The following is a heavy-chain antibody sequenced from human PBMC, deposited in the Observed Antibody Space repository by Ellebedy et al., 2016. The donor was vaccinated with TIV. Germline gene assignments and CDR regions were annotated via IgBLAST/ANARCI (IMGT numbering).Heavy chain of an antibody. Sequence: SETLSLTXAVYGGSFSGYYWSWIRQPPGKGLEWIGEINHSGSTNYNPSLKSRVTISVDTSKNQFSLKLSSVTAADTAVYYCARGEWGTHYYYYMDVWGKGTTVTVSS. D-gene: IGHD1-26*01. CDR2: INHSGST. CDR3: ARGEWGTHYYYYMDV. V-gene: IGHV4-34*01. J-gene: IGHJ6*03. CDR1: GGSFSGYY.